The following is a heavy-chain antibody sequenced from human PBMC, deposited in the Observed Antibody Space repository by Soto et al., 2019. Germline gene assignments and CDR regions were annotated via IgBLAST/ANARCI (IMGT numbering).Heavy chain of an antibody. Sequence: SETLSLTCTVSGGSISSYYWSWIRQPPGKGLEWIGYIYYSGSTNYNPSLKSRVTISVDTSKNQFSLKLSSVTAADTAVDDCARISLYGDSIWGQGTMVTVSS. CDR2: IYYSGST. CDR1: GGSISSYY. CDR3: ARISLYGDSI. J-gene: IGHJ3*02. V-gene: IGHV4-59*08. D-gene: IGHD4-17*01.